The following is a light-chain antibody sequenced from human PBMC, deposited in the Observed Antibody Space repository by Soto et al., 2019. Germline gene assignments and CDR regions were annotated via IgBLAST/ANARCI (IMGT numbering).Light chain of an antibody. Sequence: QAVVTQEPSLTVSPGGTVTLTCGSSTGAVTSGHYPYWFQQKPGQAPRTLIYDTSNKHSWTPARFSGSLLGGKAALTLSGAQPEDEADYYCFLSSSDASHVVFGGGTKVTVL. CDR2: DTS. J-gene: IGLJ2*01. V-gene: IGLV7-46*01. CDR1: TGAVTSGHY. CDR3: FLSSSDASHVV.